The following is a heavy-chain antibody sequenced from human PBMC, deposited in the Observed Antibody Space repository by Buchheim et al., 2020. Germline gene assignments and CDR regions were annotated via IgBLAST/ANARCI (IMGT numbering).Heavy chain of an antibody. CDR3: ARVGKQLVPGRGYYYYGMDV. J-gene: IGHJ6*02. CDR1: GFTFSSYW. D-gene: IGHD6-6*01. Sequence: EVQLVESGGGLVQPGGSLRLSCAASGFTFSSYWMSWVRQAPGKGLEWVANIKQDGSEKYYVDSVKGRFTISRDNAKNSLYLQMNSLRAEDTAVYYCARVGKQLVPGRGYYYYGMDVWGQGTT. V-gene: IGHV3-7*01. CDR2: IKQDGSEK.